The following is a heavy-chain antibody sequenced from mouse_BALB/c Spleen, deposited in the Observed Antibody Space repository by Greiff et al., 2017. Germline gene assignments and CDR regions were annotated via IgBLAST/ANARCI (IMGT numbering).Heavy chain of an antibody. Sequence: EVKVVESGGGLVQPGGSLRLSCATSGFTFTDYYMSWVRQPPGKALEWLGFIRNKANGYTTEYSASVKGRFTISRDNSQSILYLQMNTLRAEDSATYYCARDDRADGYYFDYWGQGTTLTVSS. CDR3: ARDDRADGYYFDY. D-gene: IGHD3-3*01. CDR1: GFTFTDYY. J-gene: IGHJ2*01. CDR2: IRNKANGYTT. V-gene: IGHV7-3*02.